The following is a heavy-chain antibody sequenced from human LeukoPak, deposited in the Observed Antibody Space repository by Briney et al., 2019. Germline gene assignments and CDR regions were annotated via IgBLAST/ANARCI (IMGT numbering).Heavy chain of an antibody. CDR2: IYYSGST. D-gene: IGHD3-10*02. Sequence: SETLSLTCTVSGGSISSYYWSWIRQPPGKGLEWIGYIYYSGSTYYNPSLKSRVTISVDTSKNQFSLKLSSVTAADTAVYYCARQYFLILSLYYFDYWGQGTLVTVSS. CDR3: ARQYFLILSLYYFDY. J-gene: IGHJ4*02. V-gene: IGHV4-59*04. CDR1: GGSISSYY.